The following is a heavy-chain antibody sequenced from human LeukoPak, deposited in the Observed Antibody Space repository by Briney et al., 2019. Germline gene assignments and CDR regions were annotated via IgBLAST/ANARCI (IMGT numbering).Heavy chain of an antibody. J-gene: IGHJ4*02. Sequence: PGGSLRLSCAASGFTFSSYTMNWVRQAPGKGLEWVSIISSGSSYIHYADSVKGRFTISRDNAKNSLYLQMNSLRAEDTAVYYCARHLSGVTGYTYGRGIDYWGQGTLVTVSS. V-gene: IGHV3-21*01. CDR1: GFTFSSYT. CDR2: ISSGSSYI. D-gene: IGHD5-18*01. CDR3: ARHLSGVTGYTYGRGIDY.